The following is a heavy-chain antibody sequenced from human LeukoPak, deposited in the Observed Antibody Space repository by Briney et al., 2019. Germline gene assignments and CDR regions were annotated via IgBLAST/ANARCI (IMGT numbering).Heavy chain of an antibody. V-gene: IGHV3-74*01. CDR3: ASTVTTQLDY. CDR1: GITFGNNW. J-gene: IGHJ4*02. Sequence: GGSLRLSCAASGITFGNNWMHWVRHGPGKGLVWISRINSDGGGAIYADSVKGRFTISRDNSKNTLYLQMNSLRAEDTAVYYCASTVTTQLDYWGQGTLVTVSS. CDR2: INSDGGGA. D-gene: IGHD4-17*01.